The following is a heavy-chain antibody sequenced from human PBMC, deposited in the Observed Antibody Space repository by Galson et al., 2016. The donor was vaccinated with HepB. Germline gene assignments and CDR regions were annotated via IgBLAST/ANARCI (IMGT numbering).Heavy chain of an antibody. CDR1: GFTFSSHS. D-gene: IGHD3-3*01. CDR2: IKQGGREK. V-gene: IGHV3-7*01. Sequence: SLRLSCAASGFTFSSHSMTWVRQAPGKGLEWVANIKQGGREKYYVDSVKGRFTISRDDANDSLYLQMNSLRADDTAVYYCARRRSFYYDFWSGHSYYFGSWGQGILVTVSS. J-gene: IGHJ4*02. CDR3: ARRRSFYYDFWSGHSYYFGS.